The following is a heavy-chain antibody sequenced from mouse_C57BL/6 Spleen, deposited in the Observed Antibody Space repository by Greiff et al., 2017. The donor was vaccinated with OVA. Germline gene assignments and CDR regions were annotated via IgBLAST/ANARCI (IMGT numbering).Heavy chain of an antibody. Sequence: VQLQESGPGLVAPSQSLSITCTVSGFSFTSYAISWVRQPPGKGLEWLGVIWTGGGTNYKSALKSRLSISKDNSKSQVFLKMNSLQTDDTARYYCARNGPDYGSSSFDYWGQGTTLTVSS. V-gene: IGHV2-9-1*01. CDR2: IWTGGGT. J-gene: IGHJ2*01. CDR3: ARNGPDYGSSSFDY. D-gene: IGHD1-1*01. CDR1: GFSFTSYA.